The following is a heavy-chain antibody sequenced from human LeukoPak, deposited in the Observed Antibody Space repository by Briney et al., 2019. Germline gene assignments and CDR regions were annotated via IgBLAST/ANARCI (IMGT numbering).Heavy chain of an antibody. CDR2: ISGSGGST. D-gene: IGHD3-10*01. Sequence: GGSLRLSCAASGFTFSSYAMSWVRQAPGKGLEWVSAISGSGGSTYYADSVKGRFTISKDNADNSLFLQMNSLRAEDTALYYCVRSYVARGLLTEDYWGQGTLVTVSS. V-gene: IGHV3-23*01. CDR3: VRSYVARGLLTEDY. CDR1: GFTFSSYA. J-gene: IGHJ4*02.